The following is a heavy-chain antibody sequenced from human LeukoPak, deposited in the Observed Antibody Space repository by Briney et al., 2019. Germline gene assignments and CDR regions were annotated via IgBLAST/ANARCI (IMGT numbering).Heavy chain of an antibody. CDR3: TRGSYDVLTGRSTLGEY. Sequence: SETLSLTCTISGGSITGSSYYWGWIRQSPGKGLEWIVNIYYSGSTYYNSSLKSRVTISIDTSKNHFSLRLTSVTASDTAVYFCTRGSYDVLTGRSTLGEYWGQGTLVAVSS. V-gene: IGHV4-39*02. CDR1: GGSITGSSYY. J-gene: IGHJ4*02. D-gene: IGHD3-9*01. CDR2: IYYSGST.